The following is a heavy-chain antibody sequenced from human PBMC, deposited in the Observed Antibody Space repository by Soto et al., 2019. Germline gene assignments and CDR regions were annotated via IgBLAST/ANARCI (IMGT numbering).Heavy chain of an antibody. J-gene: IGHJ6*02. D-gene: IGHD3-16*01. CDR1: GYTLTELS. CDR2: FDPEDGET. Sequence: ASVKVSCKVSGYTLTELSMHWVRQAPGKGLEWMGGFDPEDGETIYAQKFQGRVTMTEDTSTDTAYMELSSLRSEDTAVYYCATFGDRRSWLQDIHYYYYGMDVSGQGTTVTGFS. V-gene: IGHV1-24*01. CDR3: ATFGDRRSWLQDIHYYYYGMDV.